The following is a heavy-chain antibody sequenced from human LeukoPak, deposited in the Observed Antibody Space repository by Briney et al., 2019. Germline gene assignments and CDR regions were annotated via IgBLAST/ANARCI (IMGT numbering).Heavy chain of an antibody. J-gene: IGHJ4*02. CDR1: GFTFDDYA. CDR2: ISWNSGSI. CDR3: AKDSAKYYYDSSGYG. D-gene: IGHD3-22*01. V-gene: IGHV3-9*01. Sequence: LPGGSLRLSCTASGFTFDDYAMHWVRQAPGKGLEWVSGISWNSGSIGYADSVKGRFTISRDNAKNSLYLQMNSLRAEDTAVYYCAKDSAKYYYDSSGYGWGQGTLVTVSS.